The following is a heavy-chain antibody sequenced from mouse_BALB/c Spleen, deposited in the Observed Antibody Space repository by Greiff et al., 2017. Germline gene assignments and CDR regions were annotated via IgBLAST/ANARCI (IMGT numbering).Heavy chain of an antibody. J-gene: IGHJ3*01. Sequence: EDQLQQSGAELVKPGASVKLSCTASGFNIKDTYMHWVKQRPEQGLEWIGRIDPANGNTKYDPKFQGKATITADTSSNTAYLQLSSLTSEDTAVYDCVPFGNYAWFAYWGQGTLVTVSA. V-gene: IGHV14-3*02. CDR3: VPFGNYAWFAY. CDR2: IDPANGNT. CDR1: GFNIKDTY. D-gene: IGHD2-1*01.